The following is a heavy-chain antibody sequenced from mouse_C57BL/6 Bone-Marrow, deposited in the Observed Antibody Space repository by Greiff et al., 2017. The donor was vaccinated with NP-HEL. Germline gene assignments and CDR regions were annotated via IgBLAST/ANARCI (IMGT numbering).Heavy chain of an antibody. D-gene: IGHD1-1*01. V-gene: IGHV1-63*01. J-gene: IGHJ4*01. Sequence: VQLQQSGAELVRPGTSVKMSCKASGYTFTNYWIGWAKQRPGHGLEWIGDIYPGGGYTNYNEKFKGKATLTADKSSSTAYMQFSSLTSEDSAIYYGERITTVVWDYSMDYWGQGTSVTVSS. CDR1: GYTFTNYW. CDR2: IYPGGGYT. CDR3: ERITTVVWDYSMDY.